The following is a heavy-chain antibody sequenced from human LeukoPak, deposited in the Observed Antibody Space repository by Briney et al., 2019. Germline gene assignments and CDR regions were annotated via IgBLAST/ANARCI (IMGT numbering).Heavy chain of an antibody. J-gene: IGHJ4*02. V-gene: IGHV1-2*02. D-gene: IGHD1-1*01. CDR1: GYTFTGYY. Sequence: AASVKVSCKASGYTFTGYYMHWVRQAPGQGLEWMGWINPNSGGTNYAQKLQGRVTMTRDTSISTAYMELSRLRSDDTAVYYCARYWNDLDYFDYWGQGTLVTASS. CDR2: INPNSGGT. CDR3: ARYWNDLDYFDY.